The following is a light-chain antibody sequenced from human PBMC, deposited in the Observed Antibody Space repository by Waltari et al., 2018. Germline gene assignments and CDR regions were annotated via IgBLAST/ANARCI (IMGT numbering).Light chain of an antibody. CDR2: EVT. V-gene: IGLV2-8*01. CDR3: SSYAGSNFYV. J-gene: IGLJ1*01. Sequence: QSALTQPPSASGSPGQSVTISCTGTSSDVGGYNYVSWYQQHPGKAPKLMISEVTKRPSGALDRFSGSKSGNTASLTVSGLQAEDEADYYCSSYAGSNFYVFGTGTKVTVL. CDR1: SSDVGGYNY.